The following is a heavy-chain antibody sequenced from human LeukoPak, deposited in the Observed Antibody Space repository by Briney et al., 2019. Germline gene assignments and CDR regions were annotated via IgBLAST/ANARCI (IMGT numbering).Heavy chain of an antibody. CDR1: GYTFTSYD. Sequence: ASVKVSCKASGYTFTSYDINWVRQATGQGLEWMGWMNLNSGNTGYAQKFQGRVTMTRNTSISTAYIELSSLRSEDTAVYYCARHYDSSGYYFVQPGGDYWGQGTLVTVSS. J-gene: IGHJ4*02. V-gene: IGHV1-8*01. CDR2: MNLNSGNT. CDR3: ARHYDSSGYYFVQPGGDY. D-gene: IGHD3-22*01.